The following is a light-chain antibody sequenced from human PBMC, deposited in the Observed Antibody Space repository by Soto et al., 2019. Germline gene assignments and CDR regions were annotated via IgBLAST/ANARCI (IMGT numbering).Light chain of an antibody. CDR2: EVS. V-gene: IGLV2-8*01. CDR1: SSDVGGYNY. CDR3: SSYAGSDAWV. J-gene: IGLJ3*02. Sequence: QSVLNQPPSASGSPGQSVTISCTGTSSDVGGYNYVSWYQHHPGKAPKVMIYEVSMRPSGVPDRFSGSKSGNTASLTVSGLQAEDEADYYCSSYAGSDAWVFGGGTQLTVL.